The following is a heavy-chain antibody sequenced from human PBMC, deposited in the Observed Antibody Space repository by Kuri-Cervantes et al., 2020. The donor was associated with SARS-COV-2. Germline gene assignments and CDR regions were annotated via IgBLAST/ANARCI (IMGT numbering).Heavy chain of an antibody. CDR2: INPNSGGT. CDR1: GYTFTGYY. CDR3: ARGMVRGLIQYYYYGMDV. V-gene: IGHV1-2*04. D-gene: IGHD3-10*01. Sequence: ASVKVSCKASGYTFTGYYMYWVRQAPGQGFEWMGRINPNSGGTNYAQKFQGWVTMTRDTSISTAYMELSRLRSDDTAVYYCARGMVRGLIQYYYYGMDVWGQGTTVTVSS. J-gene: IGHJ6*02.